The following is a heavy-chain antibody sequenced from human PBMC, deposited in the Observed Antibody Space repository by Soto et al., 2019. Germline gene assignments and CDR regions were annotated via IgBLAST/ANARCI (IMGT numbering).Heavy chain of an antibody. CDR1: GLTVSGKKY. CDR2: LYDVDGS. V-gene: IGHV3-53*01. CDR3: ATWHEREHAYDV. J-gene: IGHJ3*01. D-gene: IGHD1-1*01. Sequence: GGSLRLSCAASGLTVSGKKYVAWVRQAPGKGLEWVSALYDVDGSSYSDSVKGRFTTSSDSSKTTVYLQMNDLRPADTAVYYCATWHEREHAYDVWGQGTTVTVSS.